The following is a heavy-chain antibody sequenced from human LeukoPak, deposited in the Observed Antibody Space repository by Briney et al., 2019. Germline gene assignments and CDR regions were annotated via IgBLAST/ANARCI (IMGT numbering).Heavy chain of an antibody. CDR3: ARDRDYYDSSGHKFDY. J-gene: IGHJ4*02. CDR1: GGTFNSYA. CDR2: IIPIFGTA. D-gene: IGHD3-22*01. V-gene: IGHV1-69*06. Sequence: SVKVSCKASGGTFNSYAISWVRQAPGQGLEWMGGIIPIFGTANYAQKFQGRVTITADKSTSTAYMELSSLRSEDTAVYYCARDRDYYDSSGHKFDYWGQGTLVTVSS.